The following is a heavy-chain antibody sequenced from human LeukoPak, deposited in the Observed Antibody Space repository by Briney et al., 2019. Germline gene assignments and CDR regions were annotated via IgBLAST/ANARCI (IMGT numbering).Heavy chain of an antibody. V-gene: IGHV3-74*01. J-gene: IGHJ4*02. CDR2: INPDGSST. D-gene: IGHD6-19*01. CDR1: GFTFSGYW. CDR3: APEAVAGPAE. Sequence: PGGSLRLSCAASGFTFSGYWMHWVRQAPGKGLVWVSRINPDGSSTTYADSVKGRFTISRDNAKTTLYLQMNSLRAEDTAVYYCAPEAVAGPAEWGQGTLVTVSS.